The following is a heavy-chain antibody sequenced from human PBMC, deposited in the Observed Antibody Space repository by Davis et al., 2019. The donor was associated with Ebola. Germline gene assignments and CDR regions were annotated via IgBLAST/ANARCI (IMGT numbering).Heavy chain of an antibody. J-gene: IGHJ6*02. CDR2: ISGYGDNT. V-gene: IGHV3-23*01. Sequence: GESLKISCAASEFIFSNYAMNWVRQAPGKGLEWVSGISGYGDNTYYADSVEGRFTISRDNSKNTLYLQMNSLRAEDTAVYYCAKQWYSSGWYDYYGMDVWGQGTTVTVSS. CDR3: AKQWYSSGWYDYYGMDV. D-gene: IGHD6-19*01. CDR1: EFIFSNYA.